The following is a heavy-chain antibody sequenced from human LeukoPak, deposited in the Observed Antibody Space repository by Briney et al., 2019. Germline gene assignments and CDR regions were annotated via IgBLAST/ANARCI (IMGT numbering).Heavy chain of an antibody. Sequence: PSETLSLTFAVYGGSLSDYKWSWLRQSPEKGLEWIGEITDSATTHYNPSLETRVTISIDTAKHQFSLRLRSLTAADTAVYYCARGLDLDGLDYGGQGTLVTVSS. CDR2: ITDSATT. CDR3: ARGLDLDGLDY. D-gene: IGHD1-1*01. V-gene: IGHV4-34*01. CDR1: GGSLSDYK. J-gene: IGHJ4*02.